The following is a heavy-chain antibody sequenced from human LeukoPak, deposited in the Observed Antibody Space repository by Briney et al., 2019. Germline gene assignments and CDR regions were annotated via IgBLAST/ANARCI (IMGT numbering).Heavy chain of an antibody. Sequence: GGSLRLSCAASGFTFSSYSMNWVRQAPGKGLEWVSSISSSSSYIYYADSVKGRFPISRDNAKNSLYLQMNSLRAEDTAVYYCARDLSRWLVQELFDYWGQGTLVTVSS. D-gene: IGHD6-19*01. CDR2: ISSSSSYI. CDR1: GFTFSSYS. CDR3: ARDLSRWLVQELFDY. J-gene: IGHJ4*02. V-gene: IGHV3-21*01.